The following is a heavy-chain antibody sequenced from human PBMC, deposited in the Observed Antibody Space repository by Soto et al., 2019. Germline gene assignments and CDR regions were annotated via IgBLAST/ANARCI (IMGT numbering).Heavy chain of an antibody. CDR3: ASWVAAAGSPWGWFDP. J-gene: IGHJ5*02. D-gene: IGHD6-13*01. CDR2: IYYSGST. Sequence: LSETLSLTCTVSGGSISSYHWSWIRQPPGKGLEWIGYIYYSGSTNYNPSLKSRVTISVDTSKNQFSLKLSSVTAADTAVYYCASWVAAAGSPWGWFDPWGQGTLVTVSS. CDR1: GGSISSYH. V-gene: IGHV4-59*01.